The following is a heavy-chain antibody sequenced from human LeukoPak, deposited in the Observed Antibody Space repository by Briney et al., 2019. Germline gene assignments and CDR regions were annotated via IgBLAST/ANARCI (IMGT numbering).Heavy chain of an antibody. CDR3: ARCGGDCYYDY. V-gene: IGHV3-21*01. D-gene: IGHD2-21*02. Sequence: GESLRLSCAASGFTFSSYAMSLVRQAPGKGLEWVSSISSSSSYIYYADSVKGRFTISRDNAKNSLYLQMNSLRAEDTAAYYCARCGGDCYYDYWGQGTLVTVSS. CDR1: GFTFSSYA. J-gene: IGHJ4*02. CDR2: ISSSSSYI.